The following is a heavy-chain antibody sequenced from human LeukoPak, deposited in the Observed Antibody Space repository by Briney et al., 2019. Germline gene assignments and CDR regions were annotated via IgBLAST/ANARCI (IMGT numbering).Heavy chain of an antibody. Sequence: GWSLRLSCAASGFTFGSYGMHGVGQAPGKGLEWVAVIWYDGSNKYYADSVKGRFTLSRDNSKNTLYLQMNSLRAEDTAVYYCAGDREYYFDYWGQGTLVTVSS. CDR3: AGDREYYFDY. V-gene: IGHV3-33*01. J-gene: IGHJ4*02. D-gene: IGHD3-10*01. CDR2: IWYDGSNK. CDR1: GFTFGSYG.